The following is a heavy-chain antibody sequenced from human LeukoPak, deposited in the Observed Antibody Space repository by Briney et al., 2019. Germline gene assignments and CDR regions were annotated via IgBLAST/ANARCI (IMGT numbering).Heavy chain of an antibody. D-gene: IGHD3-9*01. CDR2: IYPNGNG. CDR3: ARRMENYDVLNMDAFDI. CDR1: GGSINSHY. V-gene: IGHV4-4*07. Sequence: PSETLSLTCTVSGGSINSHYWSWIRQPAGKGLEWIGRIYPNGNGNYNPSLKSRVIISVDTSNTQLSPMLNSVTAADTAVYYCARRMENYDVLNMDAFDISGHGTRLTASS. J-gene: IGHJ3*02.